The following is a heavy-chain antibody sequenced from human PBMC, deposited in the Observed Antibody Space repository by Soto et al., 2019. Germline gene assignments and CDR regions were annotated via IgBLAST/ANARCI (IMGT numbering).Heavy chain of an antibody. Sequence: QVQLRESGPGLVKPSQTLSLTCTVSGGSISSGGYYWSWIRQHPGKGLEWIGYIYYRGSTYYNPSLKSRVTMAVDTSQNHFSLRLISVTAADTALYYCARGLHAVDYWGQGTLVIVSS. D-gene: IGHD5-18*01. CDR3: ARGLHAVDY. CDR2: IYYRGST. V-gene: IGHV4-31*03. J-gene: IGHJ4*02. CDR1: GGSISSGGYY.